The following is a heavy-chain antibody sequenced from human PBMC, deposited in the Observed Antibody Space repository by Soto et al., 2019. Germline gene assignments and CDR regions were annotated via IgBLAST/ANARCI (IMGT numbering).Heavy chain of an antibody. CDR3: ARSKIGYYGSGSIYGMDV. J-gene: IGHJ6*02. CDR1: GGSLSGYY. Sequence: SETLSLTCAVYGGSLSGYYWSWIRQPPGKGLEWIGEINHSGSTSYNPSLKSRVTISVDTSKNQFSLKLSSVTAADTAVYYCARSKIGYYGSGSIYGMDVWGQGTTVTVSS. V-gene: IGHV4-34*01. D-gene: IGHD3-10*01. CDR2: INHSGST.